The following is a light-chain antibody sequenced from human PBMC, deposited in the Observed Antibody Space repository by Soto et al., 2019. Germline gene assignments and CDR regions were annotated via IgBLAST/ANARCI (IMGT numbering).Light chain of an antibody. CDR2: ASS. CDR1: QGIGTY. Sequence: IQLTQPPSSLSASVGDRVTVTCRASQGIGTYLVWYQQKSGKAPTVLIYASSTLQTGVPSRFSGSGSGTEFTLTISSLQSEDFAVYYCQQYNNWPWTFGQGTKVDIK. V-gene: IGKV1-9*01. J-gene: IGKJ1*01. CDR3: QQYNNWPWT.